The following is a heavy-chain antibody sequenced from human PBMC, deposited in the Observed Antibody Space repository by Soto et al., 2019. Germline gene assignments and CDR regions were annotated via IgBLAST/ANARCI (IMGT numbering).Heavy chain of an antibody. CDR1: GGSISSYY. Sequence: QVQLQESGPGLVKPSETLSLTCTVSGGSISSYYWSWIRQPPGKGLEWIGYSYYSGATSYNPSLKTRVTISLDTSKNQFSLRLTSVTAADTAVYFCARGPTLDVWGKGTTVSVSS. V-gene: IGHV4-59*08. CDR3: ARGPTLDV. CDR2: SYYSGAT. J-gene: IGHJ6*04.